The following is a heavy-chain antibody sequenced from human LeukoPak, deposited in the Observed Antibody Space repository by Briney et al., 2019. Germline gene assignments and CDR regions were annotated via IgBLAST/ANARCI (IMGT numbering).Heavy chain of an antibody. CDR2: IYHSGST. V-gene: IGHV4-30-2*01. CDR1: GGSISSGGYS. Sequence: SETLSLTCAVSGGSISSGGYSWSWIRQPPGKGLEWIGYIYHSGSTYYNPSLKSRVTISVNRSKNQFSLKLSSVTAADTAVYYCARARETLYRSSWYYFDYWGQGTLVTVSS. CDR3: ARARETLYRSSWYYFDY. D-gene: IGHD6-13*01. J-gene: IGHJ4*02.